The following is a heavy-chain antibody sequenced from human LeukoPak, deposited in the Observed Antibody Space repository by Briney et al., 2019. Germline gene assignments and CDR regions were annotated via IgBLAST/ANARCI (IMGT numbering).Heavy chain of an antibody. CDR1: GGSISSSSYY. Sequence: PSETLSLTCTVSGGSISSSSYYWGWIRQPPGKGLEWIGSIYYSGSTYYNPSLKSRVTISVDTSKNQFSLKLSSVTAADTAVYYCARRALRTRGYSYGVLGAFDIWGQGTMVTVSS. V-gene: IGHV4-39*07. CDR2: IYYSGST. CDR3: ARRALRTRGYSYGVLGAFDI. D-gene: IGHD5-18*01. J-gene: IGHJ3*02.